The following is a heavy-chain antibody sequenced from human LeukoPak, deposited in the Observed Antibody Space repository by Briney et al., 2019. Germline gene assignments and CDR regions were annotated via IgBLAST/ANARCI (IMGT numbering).Heavy chain of an antibody. CDR3: ARGRMVRGVDFDY. CDR1: GGSISSGGYS. J-gene: IGHJ4*02. D-gene: IGHD3-10*01. CDR2: IYHSGST. Sequence: SETLSLTCAVSGGSISSGGYSWSWIRQPPGKGLEWIGYIYHSGSTYYNPSLKSRVTISVDTSKNQFSLKLSSVTAADTAVYYCARGRMVRGVDFDYWGQGTLVTVSS. V-gene: IGHV4-30-2*01.